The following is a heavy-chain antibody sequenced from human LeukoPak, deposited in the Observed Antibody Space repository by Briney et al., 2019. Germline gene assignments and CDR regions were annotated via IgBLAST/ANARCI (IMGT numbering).Heavy chain of an antibody. V-gene: IGHV1-18*01. Sequence: ASVKVSCKASGYTFTGYGISWVRQAHGQGLEWMGWISAYNGNTNYAQKLQGRVTMTTDTSTSTAYMELRSLRSDDTAVYYCARGPYYYYYMDVWGKGTTVTVSS. CDR2: ISAYNGNT. CDR1: GYTFTGYG. CDR3: ARGPYYYYYMDV. J-gene: IGHJ6*03.